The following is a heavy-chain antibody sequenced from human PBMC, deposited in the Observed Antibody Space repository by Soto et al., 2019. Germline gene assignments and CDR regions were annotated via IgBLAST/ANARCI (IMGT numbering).Heavy chain of an antibody. CDR1: GFAFSGYG. J-gene: IGHJ6*02. D-gene: IGHD7-27*01. CDR3: ARDLGGMDV. V-gene: IGHV3-33*01. Sequence: PGGSLSLSCAASGFAFSGYGMHWVRQAPGKGLEWVTTIWHDGTNKYYAETVKGRFTISRDNSKNTLYLQMNSLRAEDTAVYYCARDLGGMDVWGQGTTVTVSS. CDR2: IWHDGTNK.